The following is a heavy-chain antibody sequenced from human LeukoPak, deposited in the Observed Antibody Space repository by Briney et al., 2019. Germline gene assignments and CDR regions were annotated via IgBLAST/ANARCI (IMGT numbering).Heavy chain of an antibody. D-gene: IGHD3-10*01. CDR3: ARPGGPLVRGSIITSGWFDP. Sequence: GASVKVSCKASGGTFSSYAISWVRQAPGQGLEWMGGIIPIFGTANYAQKFQGRVTITADKSTSTAYMELSSLRSDDTAVYYCARPGGPLVRGSIITSGWFDPWGQGTLVTVSS. V-gene: IGHV1-69*06. J-gene: IGHJ5*02. CDR1: GGTFSSYA. CDR2: IIPIFGTA.